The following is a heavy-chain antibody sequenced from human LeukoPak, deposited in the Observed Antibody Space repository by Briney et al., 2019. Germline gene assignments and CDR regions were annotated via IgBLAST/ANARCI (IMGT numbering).Heavy chain of an antibody. CDR2: IKQDGSEK. J-gene: IGHJ4*02. CDR3: ARGSSGWYPYYFDY. D-gene: IGHD6-19*01. V-gene: IGHV3-7*01. Sequence: QPGGTLRLSCAASGFTFSGYYMSWVRQAPGKGLEWVATIKQDGSEKYYVDSVKGRFTISRDNAKNSLYLQMNSLRAEDTAVYYCARGSSGWYPYYFDYWGQGTLVTVSS. CDR1: GFTFSGYY.